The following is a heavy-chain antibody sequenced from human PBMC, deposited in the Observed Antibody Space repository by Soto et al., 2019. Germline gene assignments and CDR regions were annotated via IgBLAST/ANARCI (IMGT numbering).Heavy chain of an antibody. V-gene: IGHV3-30-3*01. Sequence: QVQLVESGGGVVQPGRSLRLSCAASGFTFSTYVMHWVRQAPGKGLYWVAVISNDGVTKYYADSVEGRFTISRDNSKNTPYLQMNSLRVEDTAVYYCAREHAPGAMITFGGVAHWGQGTLVTVSS. CDR3: AREHAPGAMITFGGVAH. CDR2: ISNDGVTK. J-gene: IGHJ4*02. CDR1: GFTFSTYV. D-gene: IGHD3-16*01.